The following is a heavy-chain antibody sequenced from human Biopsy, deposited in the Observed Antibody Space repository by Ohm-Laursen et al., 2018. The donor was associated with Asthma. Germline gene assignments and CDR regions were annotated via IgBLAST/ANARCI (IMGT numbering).Heavy chain of an antibody. J-gene: IGHJ5*01. CDR1: RFTFTKYA. V-gene: IGHV3-23*01. CDR2: ISGSGDNT. CDR3: AKDGRGGTPDNWFDS. D-gene: IGHD1-7*01. Sequence: SLRLSCAASRFTFTKYAMSWVRQAPGKGLEWVSAISGSGDNTYYADSVKGRLTISRDNSKNTLYLQMNSLRAEDTAVYYCAKDGRGGTPDNWFDSWGQGTLVTVSS.